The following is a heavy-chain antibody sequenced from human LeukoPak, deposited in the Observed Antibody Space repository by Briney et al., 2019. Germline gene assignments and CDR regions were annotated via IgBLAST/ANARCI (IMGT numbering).Heavy chain of an antibody. CDR2: INPNSGGT. CDR1: GYTFTGYY. V-gene: IGHV1-2*02. Sequence: ASVKVSCKASGYTFTGYYMHWVRQAPGQGLEWMGWINPNSGGTNYAQKFQGRVTMTRDTSISTAYVELSRLRSDDTAVYYCARYRVGATTRLIYFDYWGQGTLVTVSS. CDR3: ARYRVGATTRLIYFDY. J-gene: IGHJ4*02. D-gene: IGHD1-26*01.